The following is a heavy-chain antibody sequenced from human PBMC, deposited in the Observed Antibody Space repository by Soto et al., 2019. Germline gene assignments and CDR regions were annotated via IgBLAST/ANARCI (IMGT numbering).Heavy chain of an antibody. CDR3: ARMRASGPYFDLFDN. V-gene: IGHV2-26*03. CDR1: GFSLSDILLG. J-gene: IGHJ4*02. Sequence: SGPTLVNPAETLTLTCSISGFSLSDILLGVGWIRRPPVNALDWLAHIFANDATTYITSLKTRVSISRDTPKSEGVLTRTKLDHEETGTYYCARMRASGPYFDLFDNWRKGAGVPVSS. D-gene: IGHD3-22*01. CDR2: IFANDAT.